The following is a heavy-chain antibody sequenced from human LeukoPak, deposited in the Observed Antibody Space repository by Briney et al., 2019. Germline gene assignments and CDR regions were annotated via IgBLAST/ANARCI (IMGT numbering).Heavy chain of an antibody. J-gene: IGHJ3*02. CDR3: AREFLRVNAFDI. CDR2: IYYSGST. V-gene: IGHV4-30-4*08. Sequence: PSETLSLTCTVSGGSISSGDYYWSWNRQPPGKGLEWIGYIYYSGSTYYKPSLKSRISMSVDMSKTQFSLKLSSVIAADTAVYFCAREFLRVNAFDIWGQGTMVTVSS. D-gene: IGHD4-17*01. CDR1: GGSISSGDYY.